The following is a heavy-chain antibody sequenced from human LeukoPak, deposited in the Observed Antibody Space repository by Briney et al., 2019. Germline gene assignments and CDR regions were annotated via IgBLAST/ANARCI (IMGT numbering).Heavy chain of an antibody. J-gene: IGHJ5*02. V-gene: IGHV4-34*01. CDR3: ASDPGIAAADPNWFDP. CDR2: INHSGST. CDR1: GGSFSGYY. D-gene: IGHD6-13*01. Sequence: SETLSLTCAVYGGSFSGYYWSWIRQPPGKGLEWIGEINHSGSTNSNPSLKSRVTVSVDTSKNLFSLKLSSVTAADTAVYYCASDPGIAAADPNWFDPWGQGTLVTVSS.